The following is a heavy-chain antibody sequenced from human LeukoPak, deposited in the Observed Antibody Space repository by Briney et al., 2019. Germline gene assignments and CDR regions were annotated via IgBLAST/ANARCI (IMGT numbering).Heavy chain of an antibody. CDR1: GYTFTSYA. D-gene: IGHD2-2*01. CDR2: INAGNGNT. J-gene: IGHJ6*04. V-gene: IGHV1-3*01. Sequence: ASVKVSCKASGYTFTSYAMHWVRQAPGQRLEWMGWINAGNGNTKYSQKFQGRVTIIRDTSASTAYMELSSLGSEDTAVYYCARGGRYCSSTSCYYYYGMDVWGKGTTVTVSS. CDR3: ARGGRYCSSTSCYYYYGMDV.